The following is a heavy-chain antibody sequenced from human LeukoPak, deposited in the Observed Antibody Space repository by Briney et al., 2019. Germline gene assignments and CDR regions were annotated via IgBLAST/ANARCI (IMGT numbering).Heavy chain of an antibody. CDR2: IYSGGST. V-gene: IGHV3-66*01. J-gene: IGHJ4*02. Sequence: GGSLRPSCAASGFTVSSNYMSWVRQAPGKGLEWVSIIYSGGSTYNADSVKGRITISRDNSKNTLYLQMNSLRAEDTAVYYCARYNYGKFDYWGQGTLVTVSS. CDR3: ARYNYGKFDY. CDR1: GFTVSSNY. D-gene: IGHD5-18*01.